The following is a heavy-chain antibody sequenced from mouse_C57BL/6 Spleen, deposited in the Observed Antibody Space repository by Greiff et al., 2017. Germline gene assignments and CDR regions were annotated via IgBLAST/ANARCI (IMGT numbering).Heavy chain of an antibody. CDR2: INYDGSST. CDR3: ARGSGAWFAY. J-gene: IGHJ3*01. CDR1: GFTFSDYY. V-gene: IGHV5-16*01. Sequence: EVKLVESEGGLVQPGSSMKLSCTASGFTFSDYYMAWVRQVPEKGLEWVANINYDGSSTYYLDSLKSRFIISRDNAKNILYLQMSSLKSEDTATYYCARGSGAWFAYWGQGTLVTVSA. D-gene: IGHD1-3*01.